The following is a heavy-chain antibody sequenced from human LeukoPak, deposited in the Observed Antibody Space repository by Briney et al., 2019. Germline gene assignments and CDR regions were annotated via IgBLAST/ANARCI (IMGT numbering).Heavy chain of an antibody. CDR1: GYTFTTYG. Sequence: ASVKVSCKASGYTFTTYGISWVRQAPGQGLEWMAWISAYNGNTNYAQNLQGRVTITADESTSTAYMELSSLRSEDTAVYYCARSPPPYYYDSSGYPTYYFDYWGQGTLVTVSS. D-gene: IGHD3-22*01. J-gene: IGHJ4*02. V-gene: IGHV1-18*01. CDR3: ARSPPPYYYDSSGYPTYYFDY. CDR2: ISAYNGNT.